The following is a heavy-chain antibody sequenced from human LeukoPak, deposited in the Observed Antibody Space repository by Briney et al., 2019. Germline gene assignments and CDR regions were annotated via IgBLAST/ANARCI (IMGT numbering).Heavy chain of an antibody. CDR2: IYYSGST. CDR3: AREGGYSGYVDY. V-gene: IGHV4-59*01. CDR1: GGSIGSYY. J-gene: IGHJ4*02. D-gene: IGHD5-12*01. Sequence: SSETLSLTCTVSGGSIGSYYWSWIRQPPGKGLEWIGYIYYSGSTNYNPSLKSRVTISVDTSKNQFSLKLSSVTAADTAVYYCAREGGYSGYVDYWGQGTLVTVSS.